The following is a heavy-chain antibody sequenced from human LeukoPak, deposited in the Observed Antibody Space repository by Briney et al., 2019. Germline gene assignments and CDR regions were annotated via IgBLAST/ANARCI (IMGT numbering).Heavy chain of an antibody. CDR3: AKDPTNYYGSGSYSY. D-gene: IGHD3-10*01. CDR1: GFTFSSYA. CDR2: ISGSGGST. J-gene: IGHJ4*02. Sequence: GGSLRLSCAASGFTFSSYAMSWVRQAPGKGLEWVSAISGSGGSTYYADSVKGRFTISRDSSKNTLYLQMNSLRAEDTAVYYCAKDPTNYYGSGSYSYWGQGTLVTVSS. V-gene: IGHV3-23*01.